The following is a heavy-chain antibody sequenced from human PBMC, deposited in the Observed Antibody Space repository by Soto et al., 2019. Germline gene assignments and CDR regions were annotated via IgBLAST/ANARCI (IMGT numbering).Heavy chain of an antibody. D-gene: IGHD2-8*01. Sequence: RASVKVSCKASGYTFTSYGISWVRQAPGQGLEWMGWISAYNGNTNYAQKLQGRVTMTTDTSTSTAYMELRSLRSDDTAVYYCARRYCTNGVCYTLDYWGQGTLVTVSS. CDR2: ISAYNGNT. CDR3: ARRYCTNGVCYTLDY. CDR1: GYTFTSYG. V-gene: IGHV1-18*01. J-gene: IGHJ4*02.